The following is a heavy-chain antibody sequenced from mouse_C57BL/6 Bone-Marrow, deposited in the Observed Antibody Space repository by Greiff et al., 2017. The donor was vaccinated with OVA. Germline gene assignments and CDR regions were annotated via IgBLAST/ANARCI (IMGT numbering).Heavy chain of an antibody. Sequence: QVQLQQSGAELVMPGASVKLSCKASGYTFTSYWMHWVKQRPGQGLEWIGEIDPSDSYTNYNQKFKGKSTLTVDKSSSTAYMQLSSLTSEDSAVYYCASYGNYVDYWGQGTTLTVSS. J-gene: IGHJ2*01. CDR2: IDPSDSYT. V-gene: IGHV1-69*01. CDR3: ASYGNYVDY. D-gene: IGHD2-1*01. CDR1: GYTFTSYW.